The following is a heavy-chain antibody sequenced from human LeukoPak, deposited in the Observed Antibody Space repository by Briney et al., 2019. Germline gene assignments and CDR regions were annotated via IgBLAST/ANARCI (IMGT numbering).Heavy chain of an antibody. CDR1: GFTVSDNC. D-gene: IGHD5-12*01. CDR2: INQDGSEK. V-gene: IGHV3-7*03. J-gene: IGHJ4*02. Sequence: GGSLRLSCVASGFTVSDNCMSWVRQGPGKGLEWVAHINQDGSEKYYVDSVKGRFTISRDNAKNSLYLQMNSLRAEDTAVYYCARRGWLNSRTPVAYWGQGTLVTVSS. CDR3: ARRGWLNSRTPVAY.